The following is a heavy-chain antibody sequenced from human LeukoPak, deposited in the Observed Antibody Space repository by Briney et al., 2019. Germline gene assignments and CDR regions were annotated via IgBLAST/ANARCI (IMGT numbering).Heavy chain of an antibody. D-gene: IGHD5-24*01. CDR1: GFIFSSYS. Sequence: PGGSLRLSCAASGFIFSSYSMNWVRHAPGKRLEWVSSISSTSTYIHYADSLKGRFTISRDNARNSLYLQINSLRVEDTAVYYCARVQRGEMATFDYWGQGTLVTVSS. V-gene: IGHV3-21*01. J-gene: IGHJ4*02. CDR3: ARVQRGEMATFDY. CDR2: ISSTSTYI.